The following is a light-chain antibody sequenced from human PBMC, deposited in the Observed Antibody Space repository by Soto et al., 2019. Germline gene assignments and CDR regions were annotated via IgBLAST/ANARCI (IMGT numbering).Light chain of an antibody. CDR1: QSVSSSY. V-gene: IGKV3-20*01. Sequence: EIVLTQSPGTLSLSPGERATLSCRASQSVSSSYLAWYQQKPGQAPRLLINGASSRATGIPDRFSGSGSGTDFTLTISRLEPEDSAVYYCQHYGSSPWTLGQGTKVEIK. CDR2: GAS. CDR3: QHYGSSPWT. J-gene: IGKJ1*01.